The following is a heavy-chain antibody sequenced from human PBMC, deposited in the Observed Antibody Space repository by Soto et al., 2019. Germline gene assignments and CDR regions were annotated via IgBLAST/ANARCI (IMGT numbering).Heavy chain of an antibody. D-gene: IGHD2-15*01. V-gene: IGHV1-18*01. CDR2: ISAYNGNT. Sequence: GASVKVSCKASGYTFTSYGISWVRQAPGQGLEWMGWISAYNGNTNYAQKLQGRVTMTTDTSTSTAYMELRSLRSDDTAVYYCASGRTGCCGVSCYSGQIYYYYYYMDVWGKGTTVTVSS. CDR1: GYTFTSYG. CDR3: ASGRTGCCGVSCYSGQIYYYYYYMDV. J-gene: IGHJ6*03.